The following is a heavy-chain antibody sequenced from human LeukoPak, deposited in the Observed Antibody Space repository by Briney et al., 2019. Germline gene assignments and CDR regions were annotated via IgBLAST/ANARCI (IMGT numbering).Heavy chain of an antibody. CDR2: IYHSGST. V-gene: IGHV4-38-2*01. Sequence: SETLSLTCAVSGYSISSGYYWGWIRQPPGKGLEWIGSIYHSGSTYYNPSLKSRVTISVDTSKNQFSLKLSSVTAADTAVYYCARRPVPDPKYSSSVDYWGQRTLVTVSS. CDR1: GYSISSGYY. D-gene: IGHD6-6*01. J-gene: IGHJ4*02. CDR3: ARRPVPDPKYSSSVDY.